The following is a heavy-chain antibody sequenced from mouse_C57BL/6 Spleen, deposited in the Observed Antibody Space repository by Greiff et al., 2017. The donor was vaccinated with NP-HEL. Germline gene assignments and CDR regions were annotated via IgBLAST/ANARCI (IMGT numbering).Heavy chain of an antibody. Sequence: EVQVVESEGGLVQPGSSMKLSCTASGFTFSDYYMAWVRQVPEKGLEWVANINYDGSSTYYLDSLKSRFIISRDNAKNILYLQMSSLKSEDTATYYCARGLGEGFDYWGQGTTLTVSS. D-gene: IGHD4-1*01. J-gene: IGHJ2*01. CDR3: ARGLGEGFDY. V-gene: IGHV5-16*01. CDR2: INYDGSST. CDR1: GFTFSDYY.